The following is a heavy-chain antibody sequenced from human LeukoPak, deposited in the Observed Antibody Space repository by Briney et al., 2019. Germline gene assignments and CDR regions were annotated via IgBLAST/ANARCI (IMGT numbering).Heavy chain of an antibody. Sequence: ASVKVSCKASGGTFTNYAISWVRQAPGQGLEWMGGIIPIFGTGNYAQKFQGRVTITADESTSTAYMELSSLTAEDTAVYFCARDFHYSGSGSYYNRAFDIWGQGTVVTVSS. D-gene: IGHD3-10*01. CDR3: ARDFHYSGSGSYYNRAFDI. CDR2: IIPIFGTG. V-gene: IGHV1-69*13. CDR1: GGTFTNYA. J-gene: IGHJ3*02.